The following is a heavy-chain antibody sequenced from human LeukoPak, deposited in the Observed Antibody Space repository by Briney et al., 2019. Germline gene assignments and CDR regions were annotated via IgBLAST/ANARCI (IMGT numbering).Heavy chain of an antibody. Sequence: GGSLRLSCAASGFTFSSYSMNWVRQAPGKGLEWVSSISSSSSYIYYADSVKGRFTISRDNAKNSLCLQMNSLRAEDTAVYYCARVPVVPAAIFYYGMDVWGKGTTVTVSS. CDR3: ARVPVVPAAIFYYGMDV. D-gene: IGHD2-2*01. V-gene: IGHV3-21*01. CDR2: ISSSSSYI. J-gene: IGHJ6*04. CDR1: GFTFSSYS.